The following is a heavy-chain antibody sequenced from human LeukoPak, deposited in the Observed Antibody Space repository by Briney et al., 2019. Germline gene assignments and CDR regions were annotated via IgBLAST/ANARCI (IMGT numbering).Heavy chain of an antibody. D-gene: IGHD3-10*01. CDR2: IWYDGSNK. CDR3: ARGYGSGSPLYYYYGMDV. Sequence: GRSLRLSYAASGFTFSSHGMHWVRQAPGKGLEWVAVIWYDGSNKYYADSVKGRFTISRDNSKNTLYLQMNSLRAEDTAVYFCARGYGSGSPLYYYYGMDVWGKGTTVTVSS. J-gene: IGHJ6*04. V-gene: IGHV3-33*01. CDR1: GFTFSSHG.